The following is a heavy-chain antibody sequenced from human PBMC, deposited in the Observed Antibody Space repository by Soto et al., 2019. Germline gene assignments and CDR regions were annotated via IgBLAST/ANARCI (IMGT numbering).Heavy chain of an antibody. CDR3: ARSYCSSTSCPLRDETGGWFDP. CDR1: GFTFSDYY. D-gene: IGHD2-2*01. J-gene: IGHJ5*02. Sequence: GGSLRLSCAASGFTFSDYYMSWIRQAPGKGLEWVSYISSSGSTIYYADSVKGRFTISRDNAKNSLYLQMNSLRAEDTAVYYCARSYCSSTSCPLRDETGGWFDPWGQGTLVTVSS. V-gene: IGHV3-11*01. CDR2: ISSSGSTI.